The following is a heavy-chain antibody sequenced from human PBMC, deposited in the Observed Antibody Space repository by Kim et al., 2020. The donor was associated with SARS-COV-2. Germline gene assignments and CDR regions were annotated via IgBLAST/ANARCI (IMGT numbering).Heavy chain of an antibody. CDR2: INPSGGST. J-gene: IGHJ6*02. CDR1: GYTFTSYY. D-gene: IGHD2-2*01. V-gene: IGHV1-46*01. CDR3: AREYCSSTSCHGDYYGMDV. Sequence: ASVKFSCKASGYTFTSYYMHWVRQAPGQGLEWMGIINPSGGSTSYAQKFQGRVTMTRDTSTSTVDMELSSLRSEDTAVYYCAREYCSSTSCHGDYYGMDVWGQGTTVTVSS.